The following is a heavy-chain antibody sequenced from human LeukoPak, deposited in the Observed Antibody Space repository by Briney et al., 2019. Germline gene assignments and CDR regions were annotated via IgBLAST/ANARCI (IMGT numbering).Heavy chain of an antibody. V-gene: IGHV1-69*13. CDR2: IIPIFGTA. J-gene: IGHJ5*02. Sequence: ASVKVSCKASGGTFSSYAISWVRQAPGQGLEWMGGIIPIFGTANYAQKFQGRVTIAADESTSTAYMELSSLRSEDTAVYYCARGGRFPTDPWGQGTLVTVSS. CDR1: GGTFSSYA. D-gene: IGHD3-3*01. CDR3: ARGGRFPTDP.